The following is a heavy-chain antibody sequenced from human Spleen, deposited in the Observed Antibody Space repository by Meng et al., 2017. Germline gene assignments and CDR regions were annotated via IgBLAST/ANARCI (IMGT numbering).Heavy chain of an antibody. D-gene: IGHD3-3*01. CDR3: TTTIFGVVIEDY. Sequence: LSLTCVGSGFFFSNAWMNWVRQAPGKGLEWVGRIKSETDGGTTEYAAPVKGRFTISRDDSKNTVYLQMNSLKIEDTAVYYCTTTIFGVVIEDYWGQGTLVTVSS. CDR1: GFFFSNAW. CDR2: IKSETDGGTT. J-gene: IGHJ4*02. V-gene: IGHV3-15*01.